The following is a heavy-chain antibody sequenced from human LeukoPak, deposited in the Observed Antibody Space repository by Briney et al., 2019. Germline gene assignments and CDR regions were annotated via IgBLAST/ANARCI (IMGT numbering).Heavy chain of an antibody. Sequence: GVSLRLSCAASGLTLNSYAMSGLPEAPGRGVEWVYAISGSDKNTYYADSVRGRFTISRDNSKNTLYLQVNSLRVDDTTVYYCAKGFCSGSCHGGYFDYWGQGTLVTVSS. CDR3: AKGFCSGSCHGGYFDY. J-gene: IGHJ4*02. D-gene: IGHD2-15*01. CDR2: ISGSDKNT. CDR1: GLTLNSYA. V-gene: IGHV3-23*01.